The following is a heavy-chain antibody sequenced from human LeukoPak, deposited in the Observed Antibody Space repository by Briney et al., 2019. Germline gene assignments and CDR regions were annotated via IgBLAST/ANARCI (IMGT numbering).Heavy chain of an antibody. CDR2: IRGSGYNP. Sequence: GGSLRLSCTASGFTFSNSDMNWVRQAPGKGLEWVSCIRGSGYNPEYTDSVKGRFTISRDNSKNTLYLQMNSLRAEDTAVYYCAKALRYCSSTSCYSKWPYYFDYWGQGTLVTVSS. CDR1: GFTFSNSD. J-gene: IGHJ4*02. CDR3: AKALRYCSSTSCYSKWPYYFDY. D-gene: IGHD2-2*01. V-gene: IGHV3-23*01.